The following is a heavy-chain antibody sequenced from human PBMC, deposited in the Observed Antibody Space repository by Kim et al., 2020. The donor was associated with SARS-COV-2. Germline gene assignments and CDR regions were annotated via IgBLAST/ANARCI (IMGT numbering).Heavy chain of an antibody. Sequence: GGSLRLSCAASGFTFSSYSMNWVRQAPGKGLEWVSYISSSSSTIYYADSVKGRFTISRDNAKNSLYLQMNSLRAEDTAVYYCAVHPWELLVMEYYYGMDVWGQGTTVTVSS. CDR1: GFTFSSYS. CDR2: ISSSSSTI. J-gene: IGHJ6*02. D-gene: IGHD1-26*01. V-gene: IGHV3-48*04. CDR3: AVHPWELLVMEYYYGMDV.